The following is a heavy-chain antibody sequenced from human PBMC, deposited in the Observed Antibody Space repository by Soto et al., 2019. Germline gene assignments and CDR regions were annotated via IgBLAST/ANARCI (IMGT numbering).Heavy chain of an antibody. CDR1: GYTFTGYY. V-gene: IGHV1-46*01. J-gene: IGHJ6*02. CDR2: INPSGGST. CDR3: ARGSGSSSYYYYGMDV. Sequence: ASVKVSCKASGYTFTGYYMHWVRQAPGQGLEWMGIINPSGGSTSYAQKFQGRVTMTRDTSTSTVYMELSSLRSEDTAVYYCARGSGSSSYYYYGMDVWGQGTTVTVSS. D-gene: IGHD3-10*01.